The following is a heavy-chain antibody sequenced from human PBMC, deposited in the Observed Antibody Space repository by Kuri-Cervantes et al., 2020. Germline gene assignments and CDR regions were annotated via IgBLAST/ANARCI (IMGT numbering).Heavy chain of an antibody. V-gene: IGHV3-20*04. CDR1: GFSFGEHG. CDR3: ARDRVGGYSYGPAPY. Sequence: GESLKISCAAAGFSFGEHGMSWVRQAPGKGLEWVSSINWNGGSTGYADSMKGRFTISRDNAKNSLYLQMNSLRVEDTAVYYCARDRVGGYSYGPAPYWGQGTLVTVSS. J-gene: IGHJ4*02. D-gene: IGHD5-18*01. CDR2: INWNGGST.